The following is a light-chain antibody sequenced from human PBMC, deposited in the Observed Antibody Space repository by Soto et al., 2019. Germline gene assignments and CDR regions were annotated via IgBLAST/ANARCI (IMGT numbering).Light chain of an antibody. CDR2: DAS. V-gene: IGKV3-11*01. J-gene: IGKJ1*01. Sequence: EIVLTQSPATLSLSPGERATLSCRASQSVSSYLAWYQQKPGQAPRLLIYDASNRATGIPARFSGSGSGTDFTLTISSLEPEDFAVYYCHQYATWTFGQGTKVDIK. CDR3: HQYATWT. CDR1: QSVSSY.